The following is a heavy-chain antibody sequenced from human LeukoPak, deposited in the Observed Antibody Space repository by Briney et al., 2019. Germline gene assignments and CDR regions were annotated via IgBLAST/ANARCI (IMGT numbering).Heavy chain of an antibody. J-gene: IGHJ4*02. CDR1: GFTFDDYA. D-gene: IGHD3-10*01. CDR3: ARRGMVRGVINPPFDY. Sequence: GGSLRLSCAASGFTFDDYAMHWVRQAPGKCLEWVSLISWDGGSTYYADSVKGRFTISRDNSKNSLYLQMNSLRAEDTALYYCARRGMVRGVINPPFDYWGQGTLVTVSS. V-gene: IGHV3-43D*03. CDR2: ISWDGGST.